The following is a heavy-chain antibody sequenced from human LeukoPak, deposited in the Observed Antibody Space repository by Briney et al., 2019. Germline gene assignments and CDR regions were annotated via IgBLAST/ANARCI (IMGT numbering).Heavy chain of an antibody. CDR3: TMVGADAFEI. Sequence: PGGSLRLSCAASGFTLSSYSVKWVRQAPGKGLEWVSSISSGSTHIYYADSVKGRFTISRDNTKNSLYLQMNSLRAEDTAVYYCTMVGADAFEIWGQGTMVTVSS. V-gene: IGHV3-21*01. D-gene: IGHD1-26*01. CDR2: ISSGSTHI. J-gene: IGHJ3*02. CDR1: GFTLSSYS.